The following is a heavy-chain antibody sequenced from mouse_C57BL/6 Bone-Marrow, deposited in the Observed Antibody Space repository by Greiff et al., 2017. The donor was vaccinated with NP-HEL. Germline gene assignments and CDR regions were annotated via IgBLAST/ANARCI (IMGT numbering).Heavy chain of an antibody. CDR2: ILPNSGST. D-gene: IGHD2-12*01. CDR3: ARTPPYSYYAMDY. CDR1: GYTFNSYW. V-gene: IGHV1-64*01. Sequence: QVQLQQPGAELVKPGASVKLSCKASGYTFNSYWVHWVKQRPGQGPEWVGMILPNSGSTNYNEKFKSKATLTVDKSSSTAYMQLSSLTSEDSAVYYCARTPPYSYYAMDYWGQGTSVTVSS. J-gene: IGHJ4*01.